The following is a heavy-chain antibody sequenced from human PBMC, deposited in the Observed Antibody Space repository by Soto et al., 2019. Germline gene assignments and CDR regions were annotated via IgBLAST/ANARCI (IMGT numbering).Heavy chain of an antibody. CDR3: ANCAVLMTTSGGWCKWFDP. V-gene: IGHV3-23*01. J-gene: IGHJ5*02. CDR1: GFSFSSFA. D-gene: IGHD2-21*01. CDR2: IRGTAT. Sequence: EVPLLESGGTLVQPGESLRLSCEVSGFSFSSFAMNWVRQAPGEGLEWVSSIRGTATSYAASVKGRFTISRDNSKNTVYLQMNTLRGEDTAVYYCANCAVLMTTSGGWCKWFDPWGQGTLVIVSS.